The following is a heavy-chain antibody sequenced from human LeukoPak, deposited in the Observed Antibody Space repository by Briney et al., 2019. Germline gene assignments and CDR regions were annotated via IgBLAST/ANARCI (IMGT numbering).Heavy chain of an antibody. D-gene: IGHD6-13*01. CDR2: INPNSGGT. Sequence: ASVKVSRKASGYTFTGYYMHWVRQAPGQGLEWMGWINPNSGGTNYAQKFQGWVAMTRDTPISTAYMELSRLRSDDTAVYYCARVNVARYSSSWYSDWGQGTLVTVSS. CDR3: ARVNVARYSSSWYSD. V-gene: IGHV1-2*04. CDR1: GYTFTGYY. J-gene: IGHJ4*02.